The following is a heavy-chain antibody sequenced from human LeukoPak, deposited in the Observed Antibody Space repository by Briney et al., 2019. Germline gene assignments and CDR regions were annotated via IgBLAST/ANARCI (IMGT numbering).Heavy chain of an antibody. Sequence: TGGSLRLSCAASGFTFSSYGMHWVRQAPGKGLEWVAVISYDGSNKYYADSVKGRLTISRDNSENTLYLQMNSLRAEDTAVYYCAKDPGYCSSTSCDTEYYYYGMDVWGQGTTVTVSS. V-gene: IGHV3-30*18. J-gene: IGHJ6*02. D-gene: IGHD2-2*02. CDR1: GFTFSSYG. CDR3: AKDPGYCSSTSCDTEYYYYGMDV. CDR2: ISYDGSNK.